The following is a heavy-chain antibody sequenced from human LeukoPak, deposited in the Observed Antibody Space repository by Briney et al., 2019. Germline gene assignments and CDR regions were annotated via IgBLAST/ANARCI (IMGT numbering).Heavy chain of an antibody. J-gene: IGHJ4*02. CDR2: IYYSGST. D-gene: IGHD3-22*01. V-gene: IGHV4-39*01. Sequence: SETLSLTCTVSGGSISSSTYQWGWIRQPPGKGLEWIGSIYYSGSTYYNPSLKSRLTISIDTSKNQFSLKLGSLTAADTAVYYCARIPTGGSGYYSMDYWGQGTLVTVSS. CDR1: GGSISSSTYQ. CDR3: ARIPTGGSGYYSMDY.